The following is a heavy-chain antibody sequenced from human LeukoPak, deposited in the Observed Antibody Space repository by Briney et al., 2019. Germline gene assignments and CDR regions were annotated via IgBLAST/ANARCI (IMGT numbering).Heavy chain of an antibody. CDR1: GYTFTSYD. CDR3: ASSGSYYVGNTWSDP. Sequence: ASVKVSCKASGYTFTSYDINWVRQATGQGLEWMGWMNPNSGNTGYAQTFQGRVTMTRNTSISTAYMELSSLRSEDTAVYYCASSGSYYVGNTWSDPWGQGTLVTVSS. CDR2: MNPNSGNT. D-gene: IGHD1-26*01. J-gene: IGHJ5*02. V-gene: IGHV1-8*01.